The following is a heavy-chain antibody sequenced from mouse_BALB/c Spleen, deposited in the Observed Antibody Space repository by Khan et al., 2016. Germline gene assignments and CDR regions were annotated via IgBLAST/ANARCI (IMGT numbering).Heavy chain of an antibody. D-gene: IGHD4-1*01. CDR2: IDPANGNT. J-gene: IGHJ3*01. CDR1: GFTIKDTY. V-gene: IGHV14-3*02. CDR3: AVSSWEWFAY. Sequence: VQLQQSGAELVKPGASVKLSCTASGFTIKDTYMHWVKQRPEQGLEWIGRIDPANGNTKYDPKFQGKATITADTSSNTAYLQLSSLTSGDSAVYAVAVSSWEWFAYWGQGTLVTVSA.